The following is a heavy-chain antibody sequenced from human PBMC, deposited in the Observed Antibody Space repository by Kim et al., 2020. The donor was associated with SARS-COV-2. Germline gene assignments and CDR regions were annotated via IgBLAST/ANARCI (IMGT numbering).Heavy chain of an antibody. D-gene: IGHD5-12*01. Sequence: SETLSLTCAVSGCSISSGGYSWSWIRQPPGKGLEWIAYIYYSGTTYYNPSLKSRVTVSVDRSKNQFPLNVTSVTAADTAVYYCARVDGYVFDHWGQGTLVTVSS. CDR2: IYYSGTT. CDR3: ARVDGYVFDH. CDR1: GCSISSGGYS. V-gene: IGHV4-30-2*01. J-gene: IGHJ4*02.